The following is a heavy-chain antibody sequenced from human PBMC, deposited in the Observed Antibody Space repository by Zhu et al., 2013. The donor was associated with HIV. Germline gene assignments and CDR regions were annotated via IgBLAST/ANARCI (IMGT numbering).Heavy chain of an antibody. Sequence: QVQLVQSGAEVKKPGSSVKVSCKASGGTFSSYAISWVRQAPGQGLEWMGGIIPIFGTANYAQKFQGRVTITADESTSTAYMELSSLRSEDTAVYYCARDREYYYDSSGSGAPFDYWGQGTLVTVSS. V-gene: IGHV1-69*01. D-gene: IGHD3-22*01. CDR1: GGTFSSYA. J-gene: IGHJ4*02. CDR2: IIPIFGTA. CDR3: ARDREYYYDSSGSGAPFDY.